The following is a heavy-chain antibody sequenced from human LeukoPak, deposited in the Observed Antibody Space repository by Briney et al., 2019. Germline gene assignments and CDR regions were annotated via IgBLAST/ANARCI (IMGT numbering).Heavy chain of an antibody. CDR2: IYYSGST. V-gene: IGHV4-59*01. J-gene: IGHJ6*03. Sequence: SETLSLTCTVSGGSISSYYWGWIRQPPGKGLEWIGYIYYSGSTNYNPSLKSRVTISVDTSKNQFSLKLSSVTAADTAVYYCASACSSWGGYYYYYYMDVWGKGTTVTVSS. CDR1: GGSISSYY. D-gene: IGHD2-2*01. CDR3: ASACSSWGGYYYYYYMDV.